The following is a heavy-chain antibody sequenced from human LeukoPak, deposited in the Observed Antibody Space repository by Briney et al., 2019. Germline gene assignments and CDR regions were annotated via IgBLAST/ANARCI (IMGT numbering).Heavy chain of an antibody. CDR2: IIPILGIA. D-gene: IGHD3-10*01. CDR3: ASLYYYGSGSYYNRNNWFDP. V-gene: IGHV1-69*04. J-gene: IGHJ5*02. CDR1: GGTFSSYA. Sequence: ASVKVSCKASGGTFSSYAISWVRQAPGQGLEWMGRIIPILGIANYAQKFQGRVTITADKSTSTAYMELSSLRSEDTAVYYCASLYYYGSGSYYNRNNWFDPWGQGTLVTVSS.